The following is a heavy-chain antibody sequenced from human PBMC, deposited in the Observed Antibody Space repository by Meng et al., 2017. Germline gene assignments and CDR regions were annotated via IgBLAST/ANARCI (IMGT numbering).Heavy chain of an antibody. CDR2: INWNGGST. Sequence: GESLKISCAASGFTFSSYSMNWVRQAPGKGLEWVSGINWNGGSTGYADSVKGRFTISRDNAKNSLYLQMNSLRAEDTALYYCARTTPEDYYGSGSYYSHPDDWGQGTLVTVSS. J-gene: IGHJ4*02. D-gene: IGHD3-10*01. CDR1: GFTFSSYS. CDR3: ARTTPEDYYGSGSYYSHPDD. V-gene: IGHV3-20*04.